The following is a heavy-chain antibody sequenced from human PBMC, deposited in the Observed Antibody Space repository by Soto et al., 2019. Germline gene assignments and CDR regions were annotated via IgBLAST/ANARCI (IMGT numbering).Heavy chain of an antibody. CDR2: IIPIFGTA. V-gene: IGHV1-69*01. Sequence: QVQLVQSGAEVKKPGSSVKVSCKASGGTFSSYAISWVRQAPGQGLEWMGGIIPIFGTANYAQKFQGRVTITAEESTSTAYMELSSLSSEDKAVYYCARALYSYGPLSWALDVWGQGTTVTVSS. CDR1: GGTFSSYA. J-gene: IGHJ6*02. D-gene: IGHD5-18*01. CDR3: ARALYSYGPLSWALDV.